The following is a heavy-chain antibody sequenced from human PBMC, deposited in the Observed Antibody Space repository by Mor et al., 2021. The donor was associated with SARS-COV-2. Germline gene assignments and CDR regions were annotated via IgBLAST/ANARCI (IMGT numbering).Heavy chain of an antibody. D-gene: IGHD3-10*01. Sequence: SSYGMHWVRQAPGKGLEWVAVISYDGSNKYYADSVKGRFTISRDNSKNTLYLQMNSLRAEDTAVYYCAKVVRGVRYPYYYYGM. V-gene: IGHV3-30*18. CDR1: SSYG. CDR3: AKVVRGVRYPYYYYGM. CDR2: ISYDGSNK. J-gene: IGHJ6*01.